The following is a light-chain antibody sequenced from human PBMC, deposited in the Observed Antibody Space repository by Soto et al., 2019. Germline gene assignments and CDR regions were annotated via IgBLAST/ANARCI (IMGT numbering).Light chain of an antibody. CDR3: QTWGTGIV. V-gene: IGLV4-69*01. Sequence: QSVLTQSPSASASLGASVKLTCTLSSGHTTYAIAWYQQQPKKGPRYLIKLNSDGSHTKGDGIPDRFSGYSSGAERYLSISSLQSEDEADYYCQTWGTGIVFGGGTKVTVL. J-gene: IGLJ2*01. CDR2: LNSDGSH. CDR1: SGHTTYA.